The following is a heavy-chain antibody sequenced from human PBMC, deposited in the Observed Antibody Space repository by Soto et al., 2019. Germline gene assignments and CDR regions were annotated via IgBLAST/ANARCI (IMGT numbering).Heavy chain of an antibody. D-gene: IGHD2-21*02. J-gene: IGHJ1*01. Sequence: EVQLLESGGGLVQPGGSLRLSCAASGFTFSNYAMSWVRQAPGKGPEWVSTISKSGSRTYDVDSVKGRFTISRDNSKNTLFLQMNSLRVEDTGIYSCAQGRDVTEGDVEYFQNWGQGTLVTVSS. CDR2: ISKSGSRT. CDR3: AQGRDVTEGDVEYFQN. V-gene: IGHV3-23*05. CDR1: GFTFSNYA.